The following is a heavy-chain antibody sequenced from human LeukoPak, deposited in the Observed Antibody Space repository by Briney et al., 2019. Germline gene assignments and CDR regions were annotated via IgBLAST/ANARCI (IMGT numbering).Heavy chain of an antibody. Sequence: GECLKISCKGSGYSFTNYWIGWVRQMPGKGLGWMGIIYPGDSDTRYSPSFQGQVTISADKSISTAYLQWTSLKASDTAIYYCARQPLVRDCGGDCEFDYWGQGTRVSVSS. CDR3: ARQPLVRDCGGDCEFDY. CDR1: GYSFTNYW. CDR2: IYPGDSDT. J-gene: IGHJ4*02. V-gene: IGHV5-51*01. D-gene: IGHD2-21*02.